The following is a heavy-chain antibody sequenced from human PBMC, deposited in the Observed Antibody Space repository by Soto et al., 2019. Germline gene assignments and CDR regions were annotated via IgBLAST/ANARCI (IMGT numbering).Heavy chain of an antibody. J-gene: IGHJ4*02. D-gene: IGHD3-22*01. CDR1: GYTFTGFY. CDR3: ARVRRSSGYYYGY. CDR2: INPSGGST. V-gene: IGHV1-46*01. Sequence: ASLKVSCKASGYTFTGFYMHWVRRAPGQGLEWMGIINPSGGSTSYAQKFQGRVTMTRDTSTSTVYMELSSLRSEDTAVYYCARVRRSSGYYYGYWGQGTPVTVSS.